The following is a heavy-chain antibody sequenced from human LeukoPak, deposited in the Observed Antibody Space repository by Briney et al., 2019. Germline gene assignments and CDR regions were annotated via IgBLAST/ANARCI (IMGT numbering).Heavy chain of an antibody. J-gene: IGHJ4*02. CDR1: GGSISSSSYY. CDR2: IYYSGST. CDR3: ARDPGGGKWLRFPSYFDY. Sequence: SETLSLTCTVSGGSISSSSYYWGWIRQPPGKGLEWIGSIYYSGSTYYNPSLKSRVTISVDTSKNQFSLKLSSVTAADTAVYYCARDPGGGKWLRFPSYFDYWGQGTLVTVSS. V-gene: IGHV4-39*07. D-gene: IGHD5-12*01.